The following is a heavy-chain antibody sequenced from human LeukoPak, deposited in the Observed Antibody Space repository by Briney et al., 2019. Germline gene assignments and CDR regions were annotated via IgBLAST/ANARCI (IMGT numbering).Heavy chain of an antibody. J-gene: IGHJ6*02. CDR1: GGSISSYY. Sequence: SETLCLTCTVSGGSISSYYWSWLRQPPGKGLEWIGYIYYSGSTNYNPSLKSRVTISVDTSKNQFSLKLSSVTAADTAVYYCARAPASYYYDSSGYLRHYYYYGMDVWGQGTTVTVSS. D-gene: IGHD3-22*01. V-gene: IGHV4-59*08. CDR2: IYYSGST. CDR3: ARAPASYYYDSSGYLRHYYYYGMDV.